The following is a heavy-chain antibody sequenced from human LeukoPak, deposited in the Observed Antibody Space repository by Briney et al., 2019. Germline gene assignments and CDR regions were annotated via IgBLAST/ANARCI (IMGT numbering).Heavy chain of an antibody. CDR1: GFTFSDYY. Sequence: PGGSLRLSCAASGFTFSDYYMSWIRQAPGKGLEWVSYISSSGSTIYYADSVKGRFTISRDNAKNSLYLQMNSLRAEDTAVYYCARTPSPQYYYYMGVXGKGTTVTVSX. CDR3: ARTPSPQYYYYMGV. V-gene: IGHV3-11*04. CDR2: ISSSGSTI. J-gene: IGHJ6*03.